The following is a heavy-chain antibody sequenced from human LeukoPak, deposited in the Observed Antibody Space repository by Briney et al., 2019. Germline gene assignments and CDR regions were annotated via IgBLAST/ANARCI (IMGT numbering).Heavy chain of an antibody. CDR3: ARESERSYYYDSSGYYI. J-gene: IGHJ4*02. Sequence: ASVKVSCKASGYTFTGYYMHWVRQAPGQGLEWMGWINPNSGGTNYAQKFQGRVTMTRDTSNSTAYMELSRLRSDDTAVYYCARESERSYYYDSSGYYIWGQGTLVTVSS. D-gene: IGHD3-22*01. CDR2: INPNSGGT. CDR1: GYTFTGYY. V-gene: IGHV1-2*02.